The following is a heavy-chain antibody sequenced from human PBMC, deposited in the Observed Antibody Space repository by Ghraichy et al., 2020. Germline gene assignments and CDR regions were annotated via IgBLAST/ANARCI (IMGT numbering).Heavy chain of an antibody. D-gene: IGHD3-10*01. J-gene: IGHJ5*02. Sequence: ETLSLTCAVYGGSFSGYYWSWIRQPPGKGLEWIGEINHSGSTNYNPSLKSRVTISVDTSKNQFSLKLSSVTAADTAVYYCARGLLGSYGSGRRFRYNWFDPWGQGTLVTVSS. V-gene: IGHV4-34*01. CDR3: ARGLLGSYGSGRRFRYNWFDP. CDR2: INHSGST. CDR1: GGSFSGYY.